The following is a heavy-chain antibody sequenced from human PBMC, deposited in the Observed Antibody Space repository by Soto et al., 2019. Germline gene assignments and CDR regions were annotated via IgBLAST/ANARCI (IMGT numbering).Heavy chain of an antibody. CDR1: GGSISSYY. V-gene: IGHV4-59*01. Sequence: QVQLQESGPGLVKPSETLSLTCTVSGGSISSYYWSWIRQSPGKGLEWIGYMYYSGSTNYNPSLKSRVTISIDTSRNQFSLKLSSVPAADTAVYYCARGTFGVVKDWRQRTLDTVSS. CDR2: MYYSGST. J-gene: IGHJ4*02. D-gene: IGHD3-3*01. CDR3: ARGTFGVVKD.